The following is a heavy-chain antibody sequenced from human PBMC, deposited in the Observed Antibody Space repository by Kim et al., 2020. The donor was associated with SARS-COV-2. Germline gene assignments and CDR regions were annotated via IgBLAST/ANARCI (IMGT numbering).Heavy chain of an antibody. V-gene: IGHV1-69*04. D-gene: IGHD4-4*01. CDR3: ARVTTSWGMDV. Sequence: HYAQKFHGGVTITADKSPSTAYMELSSLRSEDTAVYYCARVTTSWGMDVWGQGTTVTVSS. J-gene: IGHJ6*02.